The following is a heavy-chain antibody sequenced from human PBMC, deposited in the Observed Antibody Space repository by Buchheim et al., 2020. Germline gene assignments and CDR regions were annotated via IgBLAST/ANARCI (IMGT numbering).Heavy chain of an antibody. CDR1: GFTFSSYG. V-gene: IGHV3-30*18. Sequence: QVQLVESGGGVVQPGRSLRLSCAASGFTFSSYGMHWVRQAPGKGLEWVAVISYDGSNKYYADSVKGRFTISRDNSKNTLYLQMNSLRAEDTAVYYCAKESAVSKEYGSYYGMDVWGQGTT. D-gene: IGHD2/OR15-2a*01. CDR2: ISYDGSNK. J-gene: IGHJ6*02. CDR3: AKESAVSKEYGSYYGMDV.